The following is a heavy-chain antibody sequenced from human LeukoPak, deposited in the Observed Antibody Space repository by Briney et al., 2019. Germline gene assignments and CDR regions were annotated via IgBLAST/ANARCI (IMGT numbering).Heavy chain of an antibody. J-gene: IGHJ4*02. CDR1: GGSISSGVYY. Sequence: PSETLSLTCTVSGGSISSGVYYWSWIRQHPGKGLEWIGYIYYSGSTYYNPSLKSRVTISVDTSKNQFSLKLSSVTAADTAVYYCARFADILTGYYSIDDYFDYWGQGTLVTVSS. CDR3: ARFADILTGYYSIDDYFDY. V-gene: IGHV4-31*03. CDR2: IYYSGST. D-gene: IGHD3-9*01.